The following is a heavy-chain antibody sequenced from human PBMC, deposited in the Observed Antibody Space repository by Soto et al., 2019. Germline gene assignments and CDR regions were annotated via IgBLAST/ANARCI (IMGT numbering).Heavy chain of an antibody. CDR2: IDHSGST. D-gene: IGHD6-19*01. CDR3: ARIGSGWYRLFDY. Sequence: SETLSLTCAVYGGSFSGYYLSWIRQPPGKGLEWIGEIDHSGSTNYNPSLKSRLTISVDTSENQFSLKLSSVTAADTAVYYCARIGSGWYRLFDYWGQGTLVTVYS. CDR1: GGSFSGYY. J-gene: IGHJ4*02. V-gene: IGHV4-34*01.